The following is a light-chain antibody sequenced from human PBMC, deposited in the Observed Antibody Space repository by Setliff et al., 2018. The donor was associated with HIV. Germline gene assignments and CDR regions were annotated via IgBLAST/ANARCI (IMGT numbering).Light chain of an antibody. CDR2: EVS. J-gene: IGLJ1*01. Sequence: QSALTQPASVSGSPGQSITISCTGTSSDIGGYNYVSWYQQLPGKAPKVLIYEVSNRPSGISNRFSGSKSGNTASLTISGLQAEDEADYYCISYRDTLEEVFGTWTKVTVL. CDR1: SSDIGGYNY. V-gene: IGLV2-14*01. CDR3: ISYRDTLEEV.